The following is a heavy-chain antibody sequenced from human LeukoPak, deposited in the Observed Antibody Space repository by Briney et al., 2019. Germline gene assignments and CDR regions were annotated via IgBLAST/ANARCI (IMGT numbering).Heavy chain of an antibody. Sequence: GASVTVSCKASGYTFTSYGISWVRQAPGQGLEWMGWISAYNGNTNYAQKLQGRVTMTTDTSTSTAYRELRSLRSDDTAVYYCARVAAGTRTSWNRLGLYYYYYYMDVWGKGTTVTVSS. CDR2: ISAYNGNT. CDR3: ARVAAGTRTSWNRLGLYYYYYYMDV. V-gene: IGHV1-18*01. D-gene: IGHD6-13*01. J-gene: IGHJ6*03. CDR1: GYTFTSYG.